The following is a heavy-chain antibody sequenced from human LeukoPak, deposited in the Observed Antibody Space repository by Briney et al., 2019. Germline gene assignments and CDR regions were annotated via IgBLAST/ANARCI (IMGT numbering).Heavy chain of an antibody. V-gene: IGHV4-34*01. D-gene: IGHD2-15*01. CDR3: ASVDVGFALLLRY. CDR1: GGSFSGYY. Sequence: SETLSLTCAVYGGSFSGYYWSWIRQPPGTGLEWIGEINHSGSTNYHPSLKSRVTISVDTSKNQFSLKLSSVTAADTAVYYCASVDVGFALLLRYWGQGTLVTVSS. CDR2: INHSGST. J-gene: IGHJ4*02.